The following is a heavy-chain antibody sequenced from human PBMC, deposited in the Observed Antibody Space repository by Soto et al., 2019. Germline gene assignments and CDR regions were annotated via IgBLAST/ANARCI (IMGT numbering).Heavy chain of an antibody. CDR1: GYSFPNND. CDR2: MNPGSGDT. J-gene: IGHJ5*02. CDR3: ARMATFGSLNWFDP. V-gene: IGHV1-8*01. D-gene: IGHD3-16*01. Sequence: GASVKVSCKASGYSFPNNDVSWVRQATGQGLEWMGWMNPGSGDTGYAQKFQGRVTMTRDISIATAYMELSSLRSDDTAIYYCARMATFGSLNWFDPWGQGTLVTVS.